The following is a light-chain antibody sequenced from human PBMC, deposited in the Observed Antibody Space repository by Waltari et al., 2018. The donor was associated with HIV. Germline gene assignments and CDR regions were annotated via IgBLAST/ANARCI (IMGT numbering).Light chain of an antibody. Sequence: ELVLTQPPGTLSLSPGERATLSCRASQSVSSSYLAWYQQKPGQAPRLLIYAASSRATGIPDRFSGSGSGTDFTLTISRLEPEDFAVYYCQQYGSSLLFTFGPGTKVDIK. CDR3: QQYGSSLLFT. V-gene: IGKV3-20*01. J-gene: IGKJ3*01. CDR1: QSVSSSY. CDR2: AAS.